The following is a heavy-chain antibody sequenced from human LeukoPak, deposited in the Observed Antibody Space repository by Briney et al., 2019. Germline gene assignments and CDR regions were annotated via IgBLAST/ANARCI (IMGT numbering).Heavy chain of an antibody. V-gene: IGHV3-23*01. Sequence: GGSLRLSCAASGFTFSSYAMSWVRQAPGKGLEWVSAISGSGGSTYYADSVEGRFTISRDNSKNTLYLQMNSLRAEDTAVYYCAKSSSRYYYDSSGYLDYWGQGTLVTVSS. CDR1: GFTFSSYA. J-gene: IGHJ4*02. D-gene: IGHD3-22*01. CDR2: ISGSGGST. CDR3: AKSSSRYYYDSSGYLDY.